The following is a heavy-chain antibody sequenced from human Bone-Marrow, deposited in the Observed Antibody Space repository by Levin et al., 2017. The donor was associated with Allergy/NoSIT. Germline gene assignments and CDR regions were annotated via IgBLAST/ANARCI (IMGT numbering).Heavy chain of an antibody. D-gene: IGHD6-19*01. V-gene: IGHV3-30*04. CDR3: ASTIAVAGIYYYYGMDV. J-gene: IGHJ6*02. CDR2: ISYDGSNK. Sequence: GESLKISCAASGFTFSSYAMHWVRQAPGKGLEWVAVISYDGSNKYYADSVKGRFTISRDNSKNTLYLQMNSLRAEDTAVYYCASTIAVAGIYYYYGMDVWGQGTTVTVSS. CDR1: GFTFSSYA.